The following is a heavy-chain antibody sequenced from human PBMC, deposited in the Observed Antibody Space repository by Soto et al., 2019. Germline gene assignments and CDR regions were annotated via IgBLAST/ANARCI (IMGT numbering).Heavy chain of an antibody. CDR3: AKDGDIVPGAHFDY. Sequence: VEGGTCVDYYGPWIRKPPGTGLEWIGEINHSGSTNYNPSLKSRVTISVDTSKNQFSLKLTSVTADDTAIYFCAKDGDIVPGAHFDYWGQGASVTVSS. D-gene: IGHD5-12*01. J-gene: IGHJ4*02. CDR1: GGTCVDYY. V-gene: IGHV4-34*01. CDR2: INHSGST.